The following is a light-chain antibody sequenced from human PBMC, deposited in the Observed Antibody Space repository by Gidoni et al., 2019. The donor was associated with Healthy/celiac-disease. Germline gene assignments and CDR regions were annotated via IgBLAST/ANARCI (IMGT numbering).Light chain of an antibody. V-gene: IGKV3-11*01. Sequence: ETVLTQSTANLSLSPGERATLSCRASQSVSSYLAWYQQKPGQAPRLLIYDASNRATGIPARFSGRGSGTDFTLTSSSLEPEDFAVYYCQQRSNWPSLTFGGGTKVEIK. CDR2: DAS. J-gene: IGKJ4*01. CDR3: QQRSNWPSLT. CDR1: QSVSSY.